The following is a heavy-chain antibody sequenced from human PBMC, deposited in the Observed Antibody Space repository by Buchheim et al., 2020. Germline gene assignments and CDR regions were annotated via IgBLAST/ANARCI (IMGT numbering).Heavy chain of an antibody. CDR3: AKRADSYDPGYYFDS. CDR1: GFTFSDYA. CDR2: ISGSGGKT. Sequence: EVQLLESGGGLVHPGGSLRLSCAASGFTFSDYAMSWVRQAPGKGLEWVSLISGSGGKTFYADSVKGRLISSRDNSRNMLHLQMNSLRAEDTAVYYCAKRADSYDPGYYFDSWGQGTL. D-gene: IGHD1-1*01. V-gene: IGHV3-23*01. J-gene: IGHJ4*02.